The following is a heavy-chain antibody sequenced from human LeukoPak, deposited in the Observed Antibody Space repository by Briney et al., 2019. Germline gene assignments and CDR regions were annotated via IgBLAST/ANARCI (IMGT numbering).Heavy chain of an antibody. V-gene: IGHV1-18*01. CDR3: ARNNYGDYPPGY. Sequence: ASVKVSCKVPGYTFTSYGISWVRQAPGQGLEWMGWISAYNGNTNYAQKLQGRVTMTTDTSTSTAYMELRSLRSDDTAVYYCARNNYGDYPPGYWGQGTLVTVSS. D-gene: IGHD4-17*01. CDR1: GYTFTSYG. CDR2: ISAYNGNT. J-gene: IGHJ4*02.